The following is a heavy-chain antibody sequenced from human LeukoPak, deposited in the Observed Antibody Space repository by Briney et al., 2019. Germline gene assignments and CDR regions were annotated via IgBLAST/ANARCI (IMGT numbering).Heavy chain of an antibody. CDR1: GFTFSIYG. D-gene: IGHD3-3*01. Sequence: GRSLRLSCAASGFTFSIYGMPWVRQAPGKGLEWVAVIWYDGSNEYYEASVRGRFTISRDNSRNTLYLQMNRLRVEDTAVYYCVRDLDHNDFWSGYWPDAFDTWGQGTKVSVSS. J-gene: IGHJ3*02. CDR3: VRDLDHNDFWSGYWPDAFDT. CDR2: IWYDGSNE. V-gene: IGHV3-33*01.